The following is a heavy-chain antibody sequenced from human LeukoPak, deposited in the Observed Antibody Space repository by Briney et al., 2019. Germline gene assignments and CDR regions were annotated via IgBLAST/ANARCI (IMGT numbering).Heavy chain of an antibody. D-gene: IGHD4-23*01. CDR2: IIPIFGTA. Sequence: ASVTVSCTASGGIFSSYAISWVRQAPGQGLEWMGAIIPIFGTANYAQKFQGRVTITADKSTSTAYMELSSLRSEDTAVYYCAREVYGGNSGAFDIWGQGTMVTVSS. V-gene: IGHV1-69*06. J-gene: IGHJ3*02. CDR1: GGIFSSYA. CDR3: AREVYGGNSGAFDI.